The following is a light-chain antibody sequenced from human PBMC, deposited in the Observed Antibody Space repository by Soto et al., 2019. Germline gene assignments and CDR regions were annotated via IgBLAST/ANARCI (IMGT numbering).Light chain of an antibody. CDR3: QSYDSSLSASV. J-gene: IGLJ2*01. V-gene: IGLV1-40*01. CDR2: GNS. CDR1: SSNIGAGYD. Sequence: QSVLTQPPSVSGAPGQRVTISCTGNSSNIGAGYDVHWYQQLPGTAPKLLMYGNSNRPSGVPDRFSGSKSGTSASLAITGLQAEDEADYYCQSYDSSLSASVFGGGTKLTVL.